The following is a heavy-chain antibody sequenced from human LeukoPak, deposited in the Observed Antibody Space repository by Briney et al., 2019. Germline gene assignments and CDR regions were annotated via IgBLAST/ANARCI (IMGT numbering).Heavy chain of an antibody. V-gene: IGHV4-39*01. Sequence: SSETLSLTCTVSGGSISSSTYYWGWIRQPPGKGLEWIWSIYYSGSTYYNASLKSRVTISADTSKNQFSLKLSSVTAADTAVYYCARPLSGSSSWHGDAFDIWGQGTMVTVSS. CDR3: ARPLSGSSSWHGDAFDI. D-gene: IGHD6-13*01. CDR1: GGSISSSTYY. J-gene: IGHJ3*02. CDR2: IYYSGST.